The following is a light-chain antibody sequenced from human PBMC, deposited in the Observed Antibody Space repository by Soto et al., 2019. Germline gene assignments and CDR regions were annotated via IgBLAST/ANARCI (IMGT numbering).Light chain of an antibody. CDR3: QQSYGTSRT. V-gene: IGKV1-39*01. Sequence: DIQMTQSPSSLSASVGDRVTITCRTSQSISSHLNWYQHKPGKAPKLLIFGASSLQSGVPSRFSGSGSGTDFTLTIGRLFPEDFATYYCQQSYGTSRTFGQGTRLEVK. CDR1: QSISSH. CDR2: GAS. J-gene: IGKJ2*01.